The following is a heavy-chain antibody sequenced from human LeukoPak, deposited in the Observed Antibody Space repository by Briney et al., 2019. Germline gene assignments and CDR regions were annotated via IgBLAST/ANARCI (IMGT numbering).Heavy chain of an antibody. CDR3: ARDSRKDYGLNWFDP. V-gene: IGHV3-33*01. Sequence: GSLRLSCAASGFTFSSYGMHWVRQAPGKGLEWVAGIWYDGSNKYYADSVKGRFTISRDNSKNTLYLQMNSLRAEDTAVYYCARDSRKDYGLNWFDPWGQGTLVTVSS. D-gene: IGHD4-17*01. J-gene: IGHJ5*02. CDR1: GFTFSSYG. CDR2: IWYDGSNK.